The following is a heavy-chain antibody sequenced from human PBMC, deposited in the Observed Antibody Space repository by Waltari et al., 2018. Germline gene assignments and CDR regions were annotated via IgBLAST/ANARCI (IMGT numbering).Heavy chain of an antibody. D-gene: IGHD2-8*01. Sequence: QVQLVQSGAEVKRTGDSVKVSCKASGFTSTAYYIHWVRLVPGHGLGWMAGSNPTRGDTQSAEKFRYTGTMRRDASISTVYLELSRLTSDDTAVYYCTRDSICIDGVCWETYGFDPWGQGTLVTVSS. J-gene: IGHJ5*02. CDR2: SNPTRGDT. CDR3: TRDSICIDGVCWETYGFDP. V-gene: IGHV1-2*02. CDR1: GFTSTAYY.